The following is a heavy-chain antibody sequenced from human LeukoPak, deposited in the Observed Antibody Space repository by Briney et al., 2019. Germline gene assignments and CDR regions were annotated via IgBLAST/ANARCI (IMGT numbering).Heavy chain of an antibody. J-gene: IGHJ4*02. D-gene: IGHD3-16*01. CDR3: ARDSRSFIVMITEPRKNLVDY. V-gene: IGHV3-23*01. Sequence: GGSLRLSCAASGFTFSSYAMSWVRQAPGKGLEWVSGISRSGGSTYYADSVKGRFTISRDNSKNTLYLQMNSLRVEDTAVYYCARDSRSFIVMITEPRKNLVDYWGQGTLVTVSS. CDR2: ISRSGGST. CDR1: GFTFSSYA.